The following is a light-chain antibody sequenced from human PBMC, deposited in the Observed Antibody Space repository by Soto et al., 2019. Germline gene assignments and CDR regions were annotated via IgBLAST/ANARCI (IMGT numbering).Light chain of an antibody. CDR2: GVS. Sequence: ELVMTQSPDTLSVSPGERATLLCRASQSVRNNLAWYQQKPGQAPRLLIYGVSTRATGVPARFSGSGSRTDFTLTISSLQPEDFAVYYCHQYDNWWTFGQGTKVEI. CDR3: HQYDNWWT. CDR1: QSVRNN. V-gene: IGKV3-15*01. J-gene: IGKJ1*01.